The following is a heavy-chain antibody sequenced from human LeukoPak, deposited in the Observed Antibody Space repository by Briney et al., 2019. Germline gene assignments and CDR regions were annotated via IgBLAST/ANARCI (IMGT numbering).Heavy chain of an antibody. Sequence: GGSLRLSCAASGFTFDDYAMHWVRQPPGKGLEWVSGIGWSSGIIGYADSVKGRFTISRDNAKNSLYLQMNSLRAEDPALYYCVKDRAYDSSWLFDYWGQGTLVTVSS. CDR1: GFTFDDYA. J-gene: IGHJ4*02. CDR2: IGWSSGII. CDR3: VKDRAYDSSWLFDY. V-gene: IGHV3-9*01. D-gene: IGHD6-13*01.